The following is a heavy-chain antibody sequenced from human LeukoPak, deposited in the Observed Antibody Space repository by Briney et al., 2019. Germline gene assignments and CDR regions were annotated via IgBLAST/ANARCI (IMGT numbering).Heavy chain of an antibody. CDR1: GFTFSSYV. CDR3: AREEAATIGWNPFDY. CDR2: IWDDGGKN. V-gene: IGHV3-33*01. Sequence: PGGSLRLSCAASGFTFSSYVMHWVRQAPGKGLEWVAVIWDDGGKNYYADSVKGRFTISRDKSKNTVYLQMNSLRAEDTAVYYCAREEAATIGWNPFDYWGQGTLVTVSS. J-gene: IGHJ4*02. D-gene: IGHD5-24*01.